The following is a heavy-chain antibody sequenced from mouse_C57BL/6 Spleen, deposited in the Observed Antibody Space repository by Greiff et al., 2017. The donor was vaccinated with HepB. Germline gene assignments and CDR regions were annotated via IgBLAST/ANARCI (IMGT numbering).Heavy chain of an antibody. Sequence: QVQLKQSGAELVKPGASVKISCKASGYAFSSYWMNWVKQRPGKGLEWIGQIYPGDGDTNYNGKFKGKATLTADKSSSTAYMQLSSLTSADSAVYFCARVGNSNPVDYGGQGTTLTVSS. D-gene: IGHD2-5*01. CDR2: IYPGDGDT. CDR1: GYAFSSYW. J-gene: IGHJ2*01. V-gene: IGHV1-80*01. CDR3: ARVGNSNPVDY.